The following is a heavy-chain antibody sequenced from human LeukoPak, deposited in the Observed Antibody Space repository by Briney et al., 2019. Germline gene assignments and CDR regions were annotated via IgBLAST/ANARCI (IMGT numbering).Heavy chain of an antibody. CDR3: ASFLADYYYYGMDV. V-gene: IGHV3-7*01. CDR1: GFTFSSYW. D-gene: IGHD2/OR15-2a*01. J-gene: IGHJ6*02. Sequence: PGGSLRLSCAASGFTFSSYWMSWVRQAPGKGLEWVANIKQDGSEKYYVDSVKARFTISRDNAKNSLYLQMNSLRAEDTAVYYCASFLADYYYYGMDVWGQGTTVTVSS. CDR2: IKQDGSEK.